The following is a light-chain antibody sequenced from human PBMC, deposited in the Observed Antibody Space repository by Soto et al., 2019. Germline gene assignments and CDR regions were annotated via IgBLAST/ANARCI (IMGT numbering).Light chain of an antibody. CDR1: SANIGAGYD. CDR3: QSYDNSLSGWV. Sequence: QSVLTQPPSVSGAPGQRVTISFTGSSANIGAGYDVHWYQQLPGTAPKLLIYGNSNRPSGVPDRFSGAKSGTSSSLAITGLQAEDEADYYGQSYDNSLSGWVFGGGTKLTVL. CDR2: GNS. V-gene: IGLV1-40*01. J-gene: IGLJ3*02.